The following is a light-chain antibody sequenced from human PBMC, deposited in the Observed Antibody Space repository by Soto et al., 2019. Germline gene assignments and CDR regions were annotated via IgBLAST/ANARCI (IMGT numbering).Light chain of an antibody. CDR1: SSNIGSNT. J-gene: IGLJ1*01. CDR2: SNN. V-gene: IGLV1-44*01. CDR3: AAWDDSLNGYV. Sequence: QSVLTQPPSASGTPGQRVTISCSGSSSNIGSNTVNWYQQLPGTAPKLLIYSNNQRPSRVPDRCSGSKSGTSASLAISGLQSEDEADYYCAAWDDSLNGYVFGTGTKVTVL.